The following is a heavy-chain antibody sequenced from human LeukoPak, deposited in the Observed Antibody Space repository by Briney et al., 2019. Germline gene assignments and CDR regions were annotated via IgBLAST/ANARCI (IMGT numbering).Heavy chain of an antibody. CDR2: IYSGGST. CDR1: GFTFSNHY. V-gene: IGHV3-53*01. D-gene: IGHD1-26*01. Sequence: GGSLRLSCAASGFTFSNHYMSWVRQAPGKGLEWVSIIYSGGSTYYADSVKGRFTISRDNSKNTLYLQMNSLRAEDTAVYSCARGYGATFPFDYWGQGTLVTVSS. J-gene: IGHJ4*02. CDR3: ARGYGATFPFDY.